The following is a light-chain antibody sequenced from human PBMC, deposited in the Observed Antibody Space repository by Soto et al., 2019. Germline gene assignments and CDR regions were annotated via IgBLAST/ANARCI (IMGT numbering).Light chain of an antibody. J-gene: IGLJ1*01. CDR3: AAWDDSLNGYV. V-gene: IGLV1-40*01. Sequence: QSVLTQPPSVSGAPGQRVTISCTGSSSNIGAGYDVHWYQQLPGTAPKLLIYGNSNRPSGVPDRFSGSKSGTSASLAISGLQSEDEADYFCAAWDDSLNGYVFATGTKVTVL. CDR1: SSNIGAGYD. CDR2: GNS.